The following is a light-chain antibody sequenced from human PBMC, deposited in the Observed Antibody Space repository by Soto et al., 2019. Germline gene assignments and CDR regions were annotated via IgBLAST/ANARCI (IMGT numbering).Light chain of an antibody. Sequence: QSALTQPPSASGSPGQSVTISCTGTSSDIGGHNYVSWYQQHPGKAPKLIIYEVTKRPSGVPDRFSGSKSGNTASPTVSGLQAEDEADYYCSSRKTFAGGTKLTVL. CDR3: SSRKT. CDR1: SSDIGGHNY. CDR2: EVT. V-gene: IGLV2-8*01. J-gene: IGLJ2*01.